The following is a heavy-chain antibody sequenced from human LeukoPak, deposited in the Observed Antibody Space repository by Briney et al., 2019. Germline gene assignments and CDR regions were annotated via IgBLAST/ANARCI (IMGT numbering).Heavy chain of an antibody. D-gene: IGHD6-19*01. Sequence: PSETLSLTCTVSGGSTSTANYYWGWVRQPPGKGLEWIGEINHSGSTNYNPSLKSRVTISVDTSKNQFSLKLSSVTAADTAVYYCARGEDSSGWYSPWGQGTLVTVSS. CDR2: INHSGST. CDR3: ARGEDSSGWYSP. V-gene: IGHV4-39*07. J-gene: IGHJ5*02. CDR1: GGSTSTANYY.